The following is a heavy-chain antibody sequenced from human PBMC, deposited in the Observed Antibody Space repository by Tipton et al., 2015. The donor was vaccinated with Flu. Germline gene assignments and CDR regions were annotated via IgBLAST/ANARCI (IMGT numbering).Heavy chain of an antibody. CDR3: ARRDYSNYVSEPKNWFHP. CDR1: GGSFSGYY. V-gene: IGHV4-34*01. J-gene: IGHJ5*02. Sequence: TLSLTCAVYGGSFSGYYWSWIRQPPGEGLEWIGEINHSGSTNYNPSLKSRVTISVDTSKNQFSLKLSSVTAADTAVYYCARRDYSNYVSEPKNWFHPWGQGTLVTVSS. CDR2: INHSGST. D-gene: IGHD4-11*01.